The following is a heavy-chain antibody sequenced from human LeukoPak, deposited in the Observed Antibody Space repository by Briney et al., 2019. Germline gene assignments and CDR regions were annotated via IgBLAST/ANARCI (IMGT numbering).Heavy chain of an antibody. Sequence: PGGSLRLSCAASGFTFSSYGMHWVRQAPGKGLEWVAFIRYDGSNKYYADFVKGRFTISRDNSKNTLYLQMNSLRAEDTAVYYCAKETIEDGYGDYWGQGTLVTVSS. CDR3: AKETIEDGYGDY. CDR2: IRYDGSNK. CDR1: GFTFSSYG. J-gene: IGHJ4*02. D-gene: IGHD5-24*01. V-gene: IGHV3-30*02.